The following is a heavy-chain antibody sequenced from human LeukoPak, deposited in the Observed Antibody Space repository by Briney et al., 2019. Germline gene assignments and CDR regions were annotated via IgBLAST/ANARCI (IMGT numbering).Heavy chain of an antibody. CDR2: IYYSGST. V-gene: IGHV4-30-4*01. Sequence: PSETLSLTCTVSSGSISSDDYYWSWIRQPPGKGLEWIGSIYYSGSTYYSPSFKSRLSISIDTSKNQFSLKLSSVTAADTAVYYCARGETYYYDNSPYVDSWGQGTLVTVSS. CDR3: ARGETYYYDNSPYVDS. J-gene: IGHJ4*02. CDR1: SGSISSDDYY. D-gene: IGHD3-22*01.